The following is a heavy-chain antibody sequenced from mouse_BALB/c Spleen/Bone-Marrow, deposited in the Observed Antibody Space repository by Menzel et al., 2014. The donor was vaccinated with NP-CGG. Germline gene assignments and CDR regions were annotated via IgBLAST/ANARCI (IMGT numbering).Heavy chain of an antibody. J-gene: IGHJ2*01. CDR2: INPYNDGT. CDR1: GYTFTNYV. Sequence: EVQLQQSGPELVKPGASVKMSCKASGYTFTNYVMYWVKQKPGQGLEWIGYINPYNDGTKYNEKFKDKATLTSDKSSNTAYMELSSLTSEDSAVYYCARTGNYYGSSFDYWGQGTTLTVSS. D-gene: IGHD1-1*01. CDR3: ARTGNYYGSSFDY. V-gene: IGHV1-14*01.